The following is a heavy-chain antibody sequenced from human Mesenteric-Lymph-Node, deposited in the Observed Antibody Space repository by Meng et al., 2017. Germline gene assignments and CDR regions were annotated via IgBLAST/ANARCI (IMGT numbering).Heavy chain of an antibody. D-gene: IGHD3-22*01. V-gene: IGHV3-33*01. Sequence: GQVVESGGGVVQPGRSLRLSCAASGFTFSSYGMHWVRQAPGKGLEWVAVIWYDGSNKYSDSVKGRLTISRDNSKNTLYLQMNSLRAEDTAVYYCARVGYDSSGRVYFQHWGQGTLVTVSS. J-gene: IGHJ1*01. CDR2: IWYDGSNK. CDR3: ARVGYDSSGRVYFQH. CDR1: GFTFSSYG.